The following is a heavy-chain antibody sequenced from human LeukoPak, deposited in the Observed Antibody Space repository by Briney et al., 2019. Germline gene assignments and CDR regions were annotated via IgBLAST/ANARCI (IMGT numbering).Heavy chain of an antibody. CDR1: GGSISSYY. Sequence: PSETLSLTCTVSGGSISSYYWSWIRQPPGKGLEWIGYIYYSGSTNYNPSLKSRVTISVDTSKNQFSLKLSSVTAADTAVYCCASQLGLGELSFPSAFHIWGQGTMVTVSS. J-gene: IGHJ3*02. V-gene: IGHV4-59*12. CDR3: ASQLGLGELSFPSAFHI. D-gene: IGHD3-16*02. CDR2: IYYSGST.